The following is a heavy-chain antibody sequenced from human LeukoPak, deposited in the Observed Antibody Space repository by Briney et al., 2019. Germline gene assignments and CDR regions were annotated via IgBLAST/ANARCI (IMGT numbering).Heavy chain of an antibody. Sequence: GGSLRLSCAASGFTFSTYAMSWVRQTPGKGLEWVSAISGSGGSTYYADSVKGRFTISRDNSKNTLYLQMNSLRAEDTAVYYCAKARVVVVAAADYWGQGTLVSVSS. CDR2: ISGSGGST. J-gene: IGHJ4*02. D-gene: IGHD2-15*01. CDR3: AKARVVVVAAADY. V-gene: IGHV3-23*01. CDR1: GFTFSTYA.